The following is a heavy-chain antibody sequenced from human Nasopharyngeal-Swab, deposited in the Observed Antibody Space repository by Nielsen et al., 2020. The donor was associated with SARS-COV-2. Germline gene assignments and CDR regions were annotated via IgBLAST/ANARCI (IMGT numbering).Heavy chain of an antibody. D-gene: IGHD1-1*01. CDR2: IYYSGSP. CDR3: ARGEPWKEWFDP. V-gene: IGHV4-59*01. Sequence: WIRQPPGKGLEWIGYIYYSGSPNYPPSLKSRVTISVDTSKNQFSLKLSSVTAADTAVYYCARGEPWKEWFDPWGQGTLVTVSS. J-gene: IGHJ5*02.